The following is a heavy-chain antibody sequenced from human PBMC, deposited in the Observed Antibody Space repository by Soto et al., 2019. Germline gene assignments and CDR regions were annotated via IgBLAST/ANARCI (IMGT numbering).Heavy chain of an antibody. V-gene: IGHV4-30-4*01. Sequence: QVLLQESGPGLVKSSQTLSLTCTVSGGSISSGDYSWSWVRQSPGKGLEWIGHIYNSGITYYNPSLKSRVVISIDTSRKQFSRRLNSLTAADRAVYFCARGVTVFGLVSRFWFDPWGQGTVVTVSS. J-gene: IGHJ5*02. CDR3: ARGVTVFGLVSRFWFDP. CDR1: GGSISSGDYS. CDR2: IYNSGIT. D-gene: IGHD3-3*01.